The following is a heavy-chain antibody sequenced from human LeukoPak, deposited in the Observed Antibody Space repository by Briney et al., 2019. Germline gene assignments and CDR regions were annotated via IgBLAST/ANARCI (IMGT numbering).Heavy chain of an antibody. Sequence: GGSLRLSYAPPGFTFSSYAMSWVRQALGKGLEWVSAISGSGGSRYYADSVKGRFTISRDNSKNTLYLQMNSLRAEDTAVYYCAKVRRLLWFGEPGPDYWGQGTLVTVSS. CDR2: ISGSGGSR. CDR1: GFTFSSYA. D-gene: IGHD3-10*01. V-gene: IGHV3-23*01. CDR3: AKVRRLLWFGEPGPDY. J-gene: IGHJ4*02.